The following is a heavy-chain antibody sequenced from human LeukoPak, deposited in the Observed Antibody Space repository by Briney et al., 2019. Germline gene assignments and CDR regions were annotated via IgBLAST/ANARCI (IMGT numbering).Heavy chain of an antibody. V-gene: IGHV4-59*01. Sequence: SETLSLTCTVSGGTISRYYWSWIRQPPGKGLEWIAYIDYSGSTNYNPSLKSRLTISLDASKNQFSLKLSSVTAADTAVYYCARDIESRFDPWGQGTLVTVSS. J-gene: IGHJ5*02. CDR1: GGTISRYY. CDR2: IDYSGST. CDR3: ARDIESRFDP. D-gene: IGHD3-16*02.